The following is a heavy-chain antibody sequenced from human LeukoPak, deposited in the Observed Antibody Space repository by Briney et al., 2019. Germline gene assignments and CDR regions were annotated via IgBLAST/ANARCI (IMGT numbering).Heavy chain of an antibody. CDR2: ISGGVLST. CDR1: GFTFSTYA. J-gene: IGHJ4*02. Sequence: GGSLRLSCAASGFTFSTYAMSWVRQAPGKGLEWVSTISGGVLSTYYADSVKGRFTISRDNSKNTLYLQMNSLRADDTAVYYCAKRLGYTTSSGIDYWGQGTLVTVSS. D-gene: IGHD6-6*01. V-gene: IGHV3-23*01. CDR3: AKRLGYTTSSGIDY.